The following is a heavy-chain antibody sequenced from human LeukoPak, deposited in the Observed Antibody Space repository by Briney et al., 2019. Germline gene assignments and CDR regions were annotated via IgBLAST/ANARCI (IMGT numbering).Heavy chain of an antibody. CDR1: GGSISSSSYY. D-gene: IGHD3-22*01. V-gene: IGHV4-39*01. Sequence: SETLSLTCTVSGGSISSSSYYWGWIRQPPGTGLEWIGSIYYSGSTYYNASLKSRVTTSVDTSKNQFSLKLSSVTAADTAVYYCARSRNDYDSSGYTTYYFDYWGQGTLVTVSS. CDR2: IYYSGST. J-gene: IGHJ4*02. CDR3: ARSRNDYDSSGYTTYYFDY.